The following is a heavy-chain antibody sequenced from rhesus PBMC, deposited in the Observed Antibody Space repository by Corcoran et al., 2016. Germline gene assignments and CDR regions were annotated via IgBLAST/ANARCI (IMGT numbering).Heavy chain of an antibody. CDR3: ARYGFDY. CDR1: GVTLSNNG. J-gene: IGHJ4*01. Sequence: EVQLVETGGDLVQPGGSLRLAWAASGVTLSNNGQRWGRQAQGKGLEWVSGISNTGGRTYYADSVKGRFTISRDNSKNTLSLQMNSLRIEDTAVYFCARYGFDYWGQGVLVTVSS. CDR2: ISNTGGRT. V-gene: IGHV3S5*01. D-gene: IGHD3-9*01.